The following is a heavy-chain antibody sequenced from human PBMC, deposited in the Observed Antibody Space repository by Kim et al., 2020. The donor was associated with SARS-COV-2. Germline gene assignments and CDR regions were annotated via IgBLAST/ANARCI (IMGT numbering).Heavy chain of an antibody. CDR3: VRGDRRIVPPVGNWFDP. CDR1: GGSFSGYY. J-gene: IGHJ5*02. Sequence: SETLSLTCAVYGGSFSGYYWSWIRQPPGKGLEWIGEINHSGSTNYNPSLKSRVTISVDTSKNQFSLKLSSVTAADTAVYYCVRGDRRIVPPVGNWFDPWGQGTLVTVSS. V-gene: IGHV4-34*01. CDR2: INHSGST. D-gene: IGHD2-8*01.